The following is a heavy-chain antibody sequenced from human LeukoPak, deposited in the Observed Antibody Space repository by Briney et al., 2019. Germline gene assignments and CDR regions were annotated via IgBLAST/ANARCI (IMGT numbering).Heavy chain of an antibody. V-gene: IGHV4-59*01. CDR3: ARGNPMYYYGSGSDYYYYYYGMDV. D-gene: IGHD3-10*01. Sequence: SETLSLTCTVSGGSISSYYWSWIRQPPGKGLEWIGYIYYSGSTNYNPSLKSRVTISVDTSKNQFSLKLSSVTAADTAVYYCARGNPMYYYGSGSDYYYYYYGMDVWGQGTTVTVSS. J-gene: IGHJ6*02. CDR1: GGSISSYY. CDR2: IYYSGST.